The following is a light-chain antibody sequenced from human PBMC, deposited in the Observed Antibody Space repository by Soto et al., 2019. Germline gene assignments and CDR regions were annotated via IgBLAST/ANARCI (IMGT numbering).Light chain of an antibody. V-gene: IGLV2-14*01. J-gene: IGLJ1*01. CDR1: SSDVGGYNH. CDR2: EVN. CDR3: NSYTSGNTYV. Sequence: QSALTQPASVAGSPGQSITISCTGTSSDVGGYNHVSWYQQHPDKAPKLMIYEVNNRPSGVSNRFSGSKSGNTASLTISGLQAEDEADYYCNSYTSGNTYVFGTGTKLTVL.